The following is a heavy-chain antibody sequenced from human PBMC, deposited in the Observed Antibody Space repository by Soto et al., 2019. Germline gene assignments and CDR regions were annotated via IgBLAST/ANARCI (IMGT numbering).Heavy chain of an antibody. CDR2: IIPILGIA. CDR1: GGTFSSYT. D-gene: IGHD2-2*01. V-gene: IGHV1-69*02. J-gene: IGHJ3*02. CDR3: ARREEYCSSTSCYLDDAFDI. Sequence: QVQLVQSGAEVKKPGSSVKVSCKASGGTFSSYTISWVRQAPGQGLEWMGRIIPILGIANYAQKFQGRVTITADKSTSTAYRELSSLRSEDTAVYYCARREEYCSSTSCYLDDAFDIWGQGTMVTVSS.